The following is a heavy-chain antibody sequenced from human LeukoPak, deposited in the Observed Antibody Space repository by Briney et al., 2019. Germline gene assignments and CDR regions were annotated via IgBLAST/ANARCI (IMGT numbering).Heavy chain of an antibody. CDR2: IYTSGST. D-gene: IGHD4-23*01. V-gene: IGHV4-61*02. CDR1: GGSLSSGSYY. Sequence: SETLSLTCTVSGGSLSSGSYYWRWLRQPAGTGLEWVGRIYTSGSTNYNPSLKSRVTISVDTSKHQFSLKLSAVTAADTAVYYCARLRWSSPVGGWGQGTTVTVSS. J-gene: IGHJ6*02. CDR3: ARLRWSSPVGG.